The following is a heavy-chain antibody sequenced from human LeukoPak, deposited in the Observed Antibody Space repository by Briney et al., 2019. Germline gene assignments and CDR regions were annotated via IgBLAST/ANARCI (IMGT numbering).Heavy chain of an antibody. D-gene: IGHD5-18*01. V-gene: IGHV4-39*01. J-gene: IGHJ4*02. CDR2: IYYSGST. CDR1: GVSINSNSYC. CDR3: ARHVMHTADDH. Sequence: SETLSLTCTVSGVSINSNSYCWGWIRQPPGKGLEWIGSIYYSGSTYYKPSLKSRVTISVDSSKNQFSLKLSSVTAADTAVYYCARHVMHTADDHWGQGSLVIVSS.